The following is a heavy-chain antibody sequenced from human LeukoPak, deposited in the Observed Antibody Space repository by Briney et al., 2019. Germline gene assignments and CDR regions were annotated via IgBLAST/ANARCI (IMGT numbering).Heavy chain of an antibody. CDR2: ISTYNGNA. Sequence: ASVKVSCKTSGYIFTQYSISWVRQAPGQGLEWMAWISTYNGNADYAQKFQGRASMTTDTSTSTAYMELRSLRSDDTAVYYCARRTGYNFYYLDVWGQGTTVIVSS. V-gene: IGHV1-18*01. CDR3: ARRTGYNFYYLDV. CDR1: GYIFTQYS. J-gene: IGHJ6*03. D-gene: IGHD3/OR15-3a*01.